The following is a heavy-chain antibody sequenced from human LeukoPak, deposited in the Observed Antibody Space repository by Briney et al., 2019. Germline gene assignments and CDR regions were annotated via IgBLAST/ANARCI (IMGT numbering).Heavy chain of an antibody. CDR3: ARGALVLRYFDWLPHNWFDP. Sequence: SETLSLTCAVYGGSFSGYYWSWIRQPPGKGLEWIGEINHSGSTNYNPSLKSRATISVDTSKNQFSLKLSSVTAADTAVYYCARGALVLRYFDWLPHNWFDPWGQGTLVTVSS. V-gene: IGHV4-34*01. CDR2: INHSGST. D-gene: IGHD3-9*01. CDR1: GGSFSGYY. J-gene: IGHJ5*02.